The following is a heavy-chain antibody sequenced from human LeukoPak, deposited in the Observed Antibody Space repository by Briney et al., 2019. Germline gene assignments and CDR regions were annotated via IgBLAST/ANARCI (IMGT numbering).Heavy chain of an antibody. CDR1: GFTFDDYA. D-gene: IGHD3-10*01. J-gene: IGHJ4*02. CDR2: ISWNSGSI. V-gene: IGHV3-9*01. CDR3: AKGPSYYYGSGSLDY. Sequence: GGSLRLSCAASGFTFDDYAMPSVPQAPGKGLEWVSGISWNSGSIGYADSVKGRFTISRDNAKNSLYLQMNSLRAEDTALYYCAKGPSYYYGSGSLDYWGQGTLVTVSS.